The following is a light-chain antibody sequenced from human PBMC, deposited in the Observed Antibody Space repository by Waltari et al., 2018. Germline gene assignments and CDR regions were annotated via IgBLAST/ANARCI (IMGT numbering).Light chain of an antibody. CDR3: QQYYSTLALT. Sequence: DIVMTQSPDSLAVSLGERATIKCKSSRSVLYSSNNKNYLDWSQQKPGQHPKLLIYWASTRESGVPDRFSGSGSGTDFTLTISSLQAEDVAVYYCQQYYSTLALTFGGGTKVEIK. CDR2: WAS. CDR1: RSVLYSSNNKNY. J-gene: IGKJ4*01. V-gene: IGKV4-1*01.